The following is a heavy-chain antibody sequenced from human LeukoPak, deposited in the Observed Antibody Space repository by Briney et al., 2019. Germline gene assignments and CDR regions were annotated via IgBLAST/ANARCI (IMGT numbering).Heavy chain of an antibody. J-gene: IGHJ4*02. CDR2: IYPGDSDT. V-gene: IGHV5-51*01. CDR3: ARLVSSNTADFDY. Sequence: GESLQISCQGSGYSFTTYWIGWVRPMPGKGLEWMGIIYPGDSDTRYSPSFQGQVTISADKSISTAYLQWSSLKASDTAMYYCARLVSSNTADFDYWGQGTLVTVSS. CDR1: GYSFTTYW. D-gene: IGHD5-18*01.